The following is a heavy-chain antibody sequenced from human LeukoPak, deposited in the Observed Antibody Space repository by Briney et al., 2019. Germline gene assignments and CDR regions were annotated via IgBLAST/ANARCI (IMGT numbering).Heavy chain of an antibody. V-gene: IGHV4-61*01. CDR3: ARAPGYCSSTSCYTHYYYGMDV. CDR1: GGSISSSSYY. J-gene: IGHJ6*02. D-gene: IGHD2-2*02. CDR2: IYYSGST. Sequence: PSETLSLTCTVSGGSISSSSYYWSWIRQPPGKGLEWIGYIYYSGSTNYNPSLKSRVTISVDTSKNQFSLKLSSVTAADTAVYYCARAPGYCSSTSCYTHYYYGMDVWGQGTTVTVSS.